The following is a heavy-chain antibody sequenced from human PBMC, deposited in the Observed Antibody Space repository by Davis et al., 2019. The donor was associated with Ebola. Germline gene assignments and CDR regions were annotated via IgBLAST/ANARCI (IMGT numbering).Heavy chain of an antibody. CDR1: GFTFSSYW. CDR3: WCFEYCSSTSCFYYYYMDV. V-gene: IGHV3-7*01. Sequence: GESLKISCAASGFTFSSYWMSWVRQAPGKGLEWVANIKQDGSEKYYVDSVKGRFTISRDNAKNSLYLQMNSLRAEDTAVYYCWCFEYCSSTSCFYYYYMDVWGKGTTVTVSS. CDR2: IKQDGSEK. J-gene: IGHJ6*03. D-gene: IGHD2-2*01.